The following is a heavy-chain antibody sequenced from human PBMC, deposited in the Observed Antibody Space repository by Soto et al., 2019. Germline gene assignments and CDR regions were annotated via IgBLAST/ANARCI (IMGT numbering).Heavy chain of an antibody. CDR3: ARDDHGGNSGALDI. V-gene: IGHV4-31*03. Sequence: SEPRSPTRTVGGGSICRGESYWTWIRQHPRKGLEWIGYIYFSGSTTYNPSLKSRLSISIHTSKNQFSLKLNSVTAADTAIFFCARDDHGGNSGALDIWGQGTMVTVSS. CDR1: GGSICRGESY. J-gene: IGHJ3*02. CDR2: IYFSGST. D-gene: IGHD1-7*01.